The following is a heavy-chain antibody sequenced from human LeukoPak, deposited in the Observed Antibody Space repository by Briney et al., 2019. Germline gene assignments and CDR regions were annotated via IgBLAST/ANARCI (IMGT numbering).Heavy chain of an antibody. CDR3: ARGILTGYSYYFDY. D-gene: IGHD3-9*01. CDR1: GGSISSYY. J-gene: IGHJ4*02. Sequence: KTSETLSLTCTVSGGSISSYYWSWIRQPPGRGLEWIGYIYYSGSTNYNPSHKSRVTISVDTSKNQFSLKLSSVTAADTAVYYCARGILTGYSYYFDYWGQGTLVTVSS. CDR2: IYYSGST. V-gene: IGHV4-59*01.